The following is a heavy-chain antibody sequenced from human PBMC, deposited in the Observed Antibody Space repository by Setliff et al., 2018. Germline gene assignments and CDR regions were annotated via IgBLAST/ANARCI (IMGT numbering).Heavy chain of an antibody. V-gene: IGHV4-61*09. CDR1: GASISSGSHY. CDR3: VRDRYGRNSDGSGVYNWFDS. Sequence: TLSLTCNVSGASISSGSHYWSWIRQSAGEKPTWIGHVYSTGSTNYNPSFESRVSISVDKSNNQFSLKMTSVTAADTAMYYCVRDRYGRNSDGSGVYNWFDSWGQGILVTVSS. D-gene: IGHD2-15*01. J-gene: IGHJ5*01. CDR2: VYSTGST.